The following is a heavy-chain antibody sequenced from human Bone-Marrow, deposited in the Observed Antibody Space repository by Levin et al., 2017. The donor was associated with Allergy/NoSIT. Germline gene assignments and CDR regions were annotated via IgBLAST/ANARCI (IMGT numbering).Heavy chain of an antibody. V-gene: IGHV6-1*01. Sequence: SPTLSLPCGISGDSVSSVTTAWNWIRQSPSRGLEWLGRTYYRSKWYYDYALSVKSRLVISPDTSENQFSLQLKSVSPDDTAVYYCARGAAGWDVWGQGIQVTVSS. D-gene: IGHD6-19*01. CDR3: ARGAAGWDV. CDR2: TYYRSKWYY. CDR1: GDSVSSVTTA. J-gene: IGHJ4*02.